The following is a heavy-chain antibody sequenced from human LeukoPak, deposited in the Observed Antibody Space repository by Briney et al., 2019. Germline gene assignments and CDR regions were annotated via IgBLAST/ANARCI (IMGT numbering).Heavy chain of an antibody. CDR2: INPSGGST. V-gene: IGHV1-46*01. J-gene: IGHJ4*02. CDR3: ARGGHGDRIDY. CDR1: GYTFIRYY. D-gene: IGHD4-17*01. Sequence: ASVKVSCKASGYTFIRYYMHWVRQAPGQGLEWMGIINPSGGSTSYAQKFQGRVTMTRDTSTSTVYMELSRLRSEDTAVYYCARGGHGDRIDYWGQGTLVSVSS.